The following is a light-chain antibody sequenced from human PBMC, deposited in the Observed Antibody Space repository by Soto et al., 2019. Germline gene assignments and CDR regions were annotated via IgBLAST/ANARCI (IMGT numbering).Light chain of an antibody. J-gene: IGKJ3*01. Sequence: EIVMTQSPATLSVSPGERATLSCRASQSVSSNLAWYQQKPGQAPRLLIYGASTRATGIPARFSGSGSGTAFTLTISSLQSEYFAVYYCQPYNNSPRRFTFGPATKVDIK. CDR2: GAS. CDR3: QPYNNSPRRFT. V-gene: IGKV3-15*01. CDR1: QSVSSN.